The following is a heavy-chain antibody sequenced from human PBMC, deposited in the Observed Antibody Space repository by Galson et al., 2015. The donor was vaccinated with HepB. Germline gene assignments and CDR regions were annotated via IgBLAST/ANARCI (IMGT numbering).Heavy chain of an antibody. J-gene: IGHJ4*02. Sequence: TLSLTCAVSGGSISSGGYSWSWIRQPPGKGLEWIGYIYYSGSTYYNPSLKSRVTISVDTSKNQFSLKLSSVTAADTAVYYCARGYDSSGFDYWGQGTLVTVSS. CDR1: GGSISSGGYS. CDR3: ARGYDSSGFDY. D-gene: IGHD3-22*01. V-gene: IGHV4-30-4*07. CDR2: IYYSGST.